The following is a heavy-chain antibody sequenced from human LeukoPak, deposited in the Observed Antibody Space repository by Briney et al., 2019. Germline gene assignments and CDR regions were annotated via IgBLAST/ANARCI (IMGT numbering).Heavy chain of an antibody. Sequence: GGSLRLSCAASGFTFSSYSMNWVRQAPGKGLEWVSSISSSSSYIYYADSVKGRFTIPRDNAKNSLYLQMNSLRAEDTAVYYCASLADGSGSYKDYWGQGTLVTVSS. CDR2: ISSSSSYI. CDR1: GFTFSSYS. D-gene: IGHD3-10*01. V-gene: IGHV3-21*01. CDR3: ASLADGSGSYKDY. J-gene: IGHJ4*02.